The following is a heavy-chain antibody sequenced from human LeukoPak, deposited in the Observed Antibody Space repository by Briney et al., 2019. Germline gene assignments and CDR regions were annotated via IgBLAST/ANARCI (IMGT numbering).Heavy chain of an antibody. CDR3: AKAGYSYGYYFDY. V-gene: IGHV3-9*01. Sequence: GGSLRLSCAASGFTFDDYAMHWVRQAPGKGLEWVSGISWNSGSIGYADSVKGRFTISRDNAKNSLYLQMSSLRAEDTALYYCAKAGYSYGYYFDYWGQGTLVTVSS. CDR2: ISWNSGSI. J-gene: IGHJ4*02. D-gene: IGHD5-18*01. CDR1: GFTFDDYA.